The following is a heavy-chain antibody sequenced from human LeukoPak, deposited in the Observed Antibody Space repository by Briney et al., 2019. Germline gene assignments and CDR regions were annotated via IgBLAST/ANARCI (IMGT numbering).Heavy chain of an antibody. Sequence: ASVKVSGKASVYTYTGYYMHWVRQAPGQGLEWMGWINPNSGGTNCAQKFQGWVTMTRDTSISTAYMELSRLRSDDTAVYYCARGATAGRFSLRPSGAYYMDVWGKGTTVTVSS. D-gene: IGHD6-13*01. CDR3: ARGATAGRFSLRPSGAYYMDV. V-gene: IGHV1-2*04. CDR2: INPNSGGT. CDR1: VYTYTGYY. J-gene: IGHJ6*03.